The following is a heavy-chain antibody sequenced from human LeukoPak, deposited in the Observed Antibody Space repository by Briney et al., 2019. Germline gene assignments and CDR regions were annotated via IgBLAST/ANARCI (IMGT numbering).Heavy chain of an antibody. CDR3: AKARGATYGTYYFDY. CDR2: FGGSGGST. CDR1: GFTFDSYA. J-gene: IGHJ4*02. V-gene: IGHV3-23*01. D-gene: IGHD4/OR15-4a*01. Sequence: PGGSLRLSCAASGFTFDSYAMSWVRQAPGKGLEWVSAFGGSGGSTYYADSVKGRFTISRDNSKNTLYLQMNSLRAEDTAVYYCAKARGATYGTYYFDYWGQGTLVTVSS.